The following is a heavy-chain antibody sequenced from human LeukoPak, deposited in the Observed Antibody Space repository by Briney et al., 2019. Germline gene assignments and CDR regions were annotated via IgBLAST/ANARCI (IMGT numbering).Heavy chain of an antibody. CDR3: ARGDCSGDSCYLPEYFQH. D-gene: IGHD2-15*01. CDR2: FDPEDGET. CDR1: GYTLTELS. V-gene: IGHV1-24*01. J-gene: IGHJ1*01. Sequence: ASVKVSCKVSGYTLTELSLHWVRQAPGKGLEWMGRFDPEDGETIYARKFQGRVTMTEDTSTDTAYMELSSLRSEDTAVYYCARGDCSGDSCYLPEYFQHWGQGTLVTVSS.